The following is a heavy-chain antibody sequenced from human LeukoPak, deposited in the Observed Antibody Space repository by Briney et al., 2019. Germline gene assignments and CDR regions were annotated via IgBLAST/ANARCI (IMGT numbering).Heavy chain of an antibody. Sequence: GGSLRLSCAASGFTFSSYYVTWIRQAPGKGLEWVSDIDSSGSTKYYADSVKGRFTISRDNAKNSLYLQMNSLRAEDTAVYYCARTGWEYSYGIDYWGQGTLVTVSS. CDR3: ARTGWEYSYGIDY. J-gene: IGHJ4*02. D-gene: IGHD5-18*01. CDR2: IDSSGSTK. V-gene: IGHV3-11*01. CDR1: GFTFSSYY.